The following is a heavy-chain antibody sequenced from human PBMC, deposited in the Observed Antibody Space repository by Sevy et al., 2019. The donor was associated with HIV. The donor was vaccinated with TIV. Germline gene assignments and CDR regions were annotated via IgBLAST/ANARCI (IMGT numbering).Heavy chain of an antibody. V-gene: IGHV3-48*03. CDR3: ARDLPPSATTVPHFDC. CDR2: ISNSGTAM. CDR1: GFTFSSYE. Sequence: GGSLRLSCAASGFTFSSYEMKWVRQAPGKGLEWISYISNSGTAMYYSDSVRGRFTISRDNARRSLYLQMNSLRAEDTAVYYCARDLPPSATTVPHFDCWGQGTLLTVSS. J-gene: IGHJ4*02. D-gene: IGHD4-17*01.